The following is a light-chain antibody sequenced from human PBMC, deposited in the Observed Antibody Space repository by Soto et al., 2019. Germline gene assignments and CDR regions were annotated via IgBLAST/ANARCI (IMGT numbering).Light chain of an antibody. CDR1: SSDVGGYNY. CDR2: DVS. V-gene: IGLV2-14*01. Sequence: ALTQPASVSGSPGQSITISCTGTSSDVGGYNYVSWYQQHPGKAPKLMIYDVSNRPSGVSNRFSGSKSGNTASLTISGLQAEDEADYYCNSYTSSSTLYVVFGGGTKLTVL. J-gene: IGLJ2*01. CDR3: NSYTSSSTLYVV.